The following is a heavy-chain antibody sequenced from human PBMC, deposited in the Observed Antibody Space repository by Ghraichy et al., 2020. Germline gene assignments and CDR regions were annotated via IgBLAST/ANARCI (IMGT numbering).Heavy chain of an antibody. Sequence: ASVKVSCKASAYTFIAYDINWVRQGPGQGPEWMGWINSNSGGTNYAQKFQGRVTMTRDTSISTAYMELSRLRSDYTAVYYCARDRDDNGWYFYYDFWGQGTLVTVSS. D-gene: IGHD6-19*01. V-gene: IGHV1-2*02. CDR1: AYTFIAYD. CDR2: INSNSGGT. J-gene: IGHJ4*02. CDR3: ARDRDDNGWYFYYDF.